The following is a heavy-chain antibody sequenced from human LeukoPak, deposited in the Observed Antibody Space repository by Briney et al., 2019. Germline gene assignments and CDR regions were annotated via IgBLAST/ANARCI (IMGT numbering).Heavy chain of an antibody. CDR1: GGSISNYY. CDR3: ARVVEEVVVGGINFDWYFDL. Sequence: PSETLSLTCTVSGGSISNYYWNWIRQPPGKRLEWIGYIYHSGSTNYNPSLKSRVAITVDTSKNQISLKLSSLTAADTAVYYCARVVEEVVVGGINFDWYFDLWGRGTLVTVSS. V-gene: IGHV4-59*01. CDR2: IYHSGST. D-gene: IGHD2-15*01. J-gene: IGHJ2*01.